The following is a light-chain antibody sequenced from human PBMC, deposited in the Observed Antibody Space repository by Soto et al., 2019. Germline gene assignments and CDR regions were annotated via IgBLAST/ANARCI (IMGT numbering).Light chain of an antibody. CDR3: GSYASGSIYV. J-gene: IGLJ1*01. Sequence: QSALTQPASVSGSPVHSITISCTGTSSDVGAFNYVSWYLQYPGKAPKLMIYEVGNRPSGVSNRFSGSKSGNTASLTISGLQAEDEADYYCGSYASGSIYVFGTGTKLPVL. CDR2: EVG. V-gene: IGLV2-14*01. CDR1: SSDVGAFNY.